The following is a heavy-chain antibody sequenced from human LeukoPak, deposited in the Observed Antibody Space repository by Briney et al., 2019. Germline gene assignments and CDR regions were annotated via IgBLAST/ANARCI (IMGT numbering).Heavy chain of an antibody. V-gene: IGHV3-43*01. J-gene: IGHJ6*03. CDR1: GFTFDDYT. D-gene: IGHD3-9*01. Sequence: GGSLRLSCAASGFTFDDYTMHWVRQAPGKGLEWVSLIIWDGGSTYYADSVKGRFTISRDNSKNSLYLQMDSLRTEDTALYYCAKDFSADWLQFSNMDVWGKGTTVTVSS. CDR3: AKDFSADWLQFSNMDV. CDR2: IIWDGGST.